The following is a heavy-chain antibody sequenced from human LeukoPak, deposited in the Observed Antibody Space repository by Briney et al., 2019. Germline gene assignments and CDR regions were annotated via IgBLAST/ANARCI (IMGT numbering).Heavy chain of an antibody. CDR2: INHSGST. Sequence: PSETLSLTCAVYGGSFCDYYWSWIRQPPGKGLEWIGEINHSGSTNYNPSLESRVTISVDTSKNQFSLKVTSVTAADTAVYFCARGRDYSNYVAGWFDPWGQGTLVTVSS. J-gene: IGHJ5*02. CDR3: ARGRDYSNYVAGWFDP. V-gene: IGHV4-34*01. CDR1: GGSFCDYY. D-gene: IGHD4-11*01.